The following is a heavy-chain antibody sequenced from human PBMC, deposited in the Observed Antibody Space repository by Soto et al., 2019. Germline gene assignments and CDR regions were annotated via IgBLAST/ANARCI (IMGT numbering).Heavy chain of an antibody. CDR1: GYTFTSYY. D-gene: IGHD3-10*01. CDR2: LNPSGGMT. V-gene: IGHV1-46*01. CDR3: AMVPPREDAFDI. J-gene: IGHJ3*02. Sequence: ASVKVSCKAPGYTFTSYYMHWVRPAPGQGLEWMGILNPSGGMTSYAQKFKGRVTMTRDTSTSTVYMELSSLRSEDTAVYYCAMVPPREDAFDIWGQGTMVTVSS.